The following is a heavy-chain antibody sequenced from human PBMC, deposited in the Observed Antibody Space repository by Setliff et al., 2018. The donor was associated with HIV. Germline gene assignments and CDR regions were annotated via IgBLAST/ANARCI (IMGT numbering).Heavy chain of an antibody. D-gene: IGHD2-8*01. V-gene: IGHV3-30*03. CDR2: ISYDGSNE. CDR3: ARRGRDGVLIVFATGFDP. CDR1: GFSLSDFG. Sequence: AGGSLRLSCVASGFSLSDFGMHWVRQAPGKGLEWVAAISYDGSNEYYADSVKGRFTISRDTSKNTLNLQMTAADTAVYYCARRGRDGVLIVFATGFDPWGQGTLVTVSS. J-gene: IGHJ5*02.